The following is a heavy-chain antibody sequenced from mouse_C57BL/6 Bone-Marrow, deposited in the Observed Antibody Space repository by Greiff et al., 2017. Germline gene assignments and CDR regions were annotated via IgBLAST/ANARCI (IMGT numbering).Heavy chain of an antibody. CDR1: SYSFTSGYF. D-gene: IGHD2-3*01. Sequence: VQLKESGPGLVKPSQSLSLTCSVTSYSFTSGYFWNLIRQFPGNKLEWMGYISYDGSNNYNPYHKNRISITRDTSKNKFFLKLNSVTTEDTATYYCARGVNDGYPYCYAMGYWGPGTTVTVSS. CDR2: ISYDGSN. CDR3: ARGVNDGYPYCYAMGY. V-gene: IGHV3-6*01. J-gene: IGHJ4*01.